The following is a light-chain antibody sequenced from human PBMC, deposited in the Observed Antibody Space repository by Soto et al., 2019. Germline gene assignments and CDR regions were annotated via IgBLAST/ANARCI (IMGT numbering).Light chain of an antibody. CDR3: QQYENSPIT. CDR2: GAS. V-gene: IGKV3-20*01. Sequence: EVVFTQSPGTLALSPGERATLSCRASQSIGSSYLAAYQQKPGQAPTRFIYGASSRATGIPDRFSGGGSGTDFTLTISRLEPEDFAVYYCQQYENSPITFGQGTRLEIK. J-gene: IGKJ5*01. CDR1: QSIGSSY.